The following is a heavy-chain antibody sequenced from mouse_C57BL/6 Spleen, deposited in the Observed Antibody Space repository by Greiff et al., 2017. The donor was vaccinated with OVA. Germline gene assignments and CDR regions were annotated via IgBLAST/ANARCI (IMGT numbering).Heavy chain of an antibody. CDR2: IDPEDGDT. D-gene: IGHD1-1*01. CDR1: GFNIKDYY. J-gene: IGHJ3*01. V-gene: IGHV14-1*01. Sequence: VQLQQSGAELVRPGASVKLSCTASGFNIKDYYMHWVKQRPEQGLEWIGRIDPEDGDTEYAPKFQGKATMTADTSSNTAYLQLSSRTSEDTAVYYGTGWYYGRSYGAWFAYWGQGTLVTVSA. CDR3: TGWYYGRSYGAWFAY.